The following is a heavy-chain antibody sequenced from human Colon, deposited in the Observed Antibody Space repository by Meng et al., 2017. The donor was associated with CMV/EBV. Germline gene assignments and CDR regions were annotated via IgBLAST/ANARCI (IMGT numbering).Heavy chain of an antibody. Sequence: ASVQVSCKASGYIFTGYHMHWVRQAPGQGLEWMGWINPKSGDTTYAQSFQDRVTMTRDTSISTAYMELSSLTSDDTAVYYCARASGNYFDFDYWGQGMLVTVSS. CDR1: GYIFTGYH. J-gene: IGHJ4*02. CDR2: INPKSGDT. D-gene: IGHD1-26*01. CDR3: ARASGNYFDFDY. V-gene: IGHV1-2*02.